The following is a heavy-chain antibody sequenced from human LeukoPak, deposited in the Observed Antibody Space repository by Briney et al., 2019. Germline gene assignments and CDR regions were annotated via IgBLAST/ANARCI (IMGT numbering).Heavy chain of an antibody. V-gene: IGHV3-23*01. CDR2: ISGSGGST. CDR3: AKVSTVTAFDY. Sequence: GGSLRLSCAASGFTVSSNYMSWVRQAPGKGLEWVSAISGSGGSTYYADSVKGRFTISRDNSKNTLYLQMNSLRAEDTAVYYCAKVSTVTAFDYWGQGTLVTVSS. J-gene: IGHJ4*02. D-gene: IGHD4-17*01. CDR1: GFTVSSNY.